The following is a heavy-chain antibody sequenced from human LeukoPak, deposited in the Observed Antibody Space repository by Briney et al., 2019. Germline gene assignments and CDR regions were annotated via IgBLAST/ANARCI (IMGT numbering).Heavy chain of an antibody. D-gene: IGHD3-22*01. V-gene: IGHV3-48*02. J-gene: IGHJ4*02. CDR2: IPSGSGTK. CDR3: ARGVRYYNDSSGCYYYDY. CDR1: GFTFSSYS. Sequence: GGPLRLSCAASGFTFSSYSMNWVRQAPGKGLEWVPYIPSGSGTKYYADSVKGRFTISRDNAKSSLYLQMNSLRDEDKAGDYCARGVRYYNDSSGCYYYDYWGQGALATVSS.